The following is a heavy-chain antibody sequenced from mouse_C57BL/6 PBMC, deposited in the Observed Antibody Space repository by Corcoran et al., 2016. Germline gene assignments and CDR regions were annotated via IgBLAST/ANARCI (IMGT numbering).Heavy chain of an antibody. CDR2: INPNNGGT. D-gene: IGHD1-1*01. V-gene: IGHV1-26*01. CDR1: GYTFTDYY. CDR3: ARGGYYGSSTLFDY. J-gene: IGHJ2*01. Sequence: EVQLQQSGPELVKPGASVKISCKASGYTFTDYYMNWVKQSHGKSLEWIGDINPNNGGTSYNQKFKGKATLTVDKSSSTAYMELRSLTSEDSAVYYCARGGYYGSSTLFDYWRQGTTLTVSA.